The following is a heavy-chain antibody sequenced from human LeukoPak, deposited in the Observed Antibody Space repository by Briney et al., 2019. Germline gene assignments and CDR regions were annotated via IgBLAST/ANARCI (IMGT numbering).Heavy chain of an antibody. CDR1: GYTFTSYG. CDR3: ASFRAQYSGSYTPISHFDY. J-gene: IGHJ4*02. CDR2: ISAYNGNT. Sequence: ASVTVSCKASGYTFTSYGISWVRQAPGQGLEWMGWISAYNGNTNYAQKLQGRVTMTTDTSTSTAYMELRSLRSDDTAVYYCASFRAQYSGSYTPISHFDYWGQGTLVTVSS. V-gene: IGHV1-18*01. D-gene: IGHD1-26*01.